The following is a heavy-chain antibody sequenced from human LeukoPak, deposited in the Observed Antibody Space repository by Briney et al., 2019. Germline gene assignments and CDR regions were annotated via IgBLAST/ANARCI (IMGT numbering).Heavy chain of an antibody. CDR2: ISWNSGSI. J-gene: IGHJ6*03. Sequence: GRSLRLSCAASGFTFDDYAMHWVRQAPGKGLEWVSGISWNSGSIGYADSVKGRFTISRDNAKSSLYLQMNSLRAEDTALYYCAKDGVAARPQDNYYYYYMDVWGIGTTVTVSS. CDR1: GFTFDDYA. D-gene: IGHD6-6*01. V-gene: IGHV3-9*01. CDR3: AKDGVAARPQDNYYYYYMDV.